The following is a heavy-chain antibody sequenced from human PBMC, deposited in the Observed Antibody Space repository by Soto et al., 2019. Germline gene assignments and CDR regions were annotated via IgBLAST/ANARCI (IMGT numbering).Heavy chain of an antibody. D-gene: IGHD2-21*01. V-gene: IGHV4-61*01. Sequence: QVQLQESGPGLVKPSETLSLTCTVSSGSVKSGSYYWSWLRQPPGKGLEWIGYISSIAGTNINASPKSRAPISLASSDNQFSLKLTSVPAADTAIYFCSRDHMSAIDYLGPGILVPVSS. CDR1: SGSVKSGSYY. CDR2: ISSIAGT. J-gene: IGHJ4*02. CDR3: SRDHMSAIDY.